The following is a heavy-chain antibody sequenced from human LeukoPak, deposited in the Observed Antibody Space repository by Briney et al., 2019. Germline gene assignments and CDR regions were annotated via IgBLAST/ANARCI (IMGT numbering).Heavy chain of an antibody. J-gene: IGHJ4*02. Sequence: GGSLRLSCAASGIIFNNVWMNWVRQAPGKGREWVARIKSESDGGTTDYAAPVKGRFTISRDDSKITLYLQMNSLKTDDTALYYCTTRRVDTGVVTGDFWGQGTLVTVSS. CDR2: IKSESDGGTT. V-gene: IGHV3-15*07. D-gene: IGHD2-21*02. CDR1: GIIFNNVW. CDR3: TTRRVDTGVVTGDF.